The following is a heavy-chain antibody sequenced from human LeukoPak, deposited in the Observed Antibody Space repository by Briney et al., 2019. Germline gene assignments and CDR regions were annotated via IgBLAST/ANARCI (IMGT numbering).Heavy chain of an antibody. Sequence: GASVKVSCKASGYTFTSYYMHWVRQAPGQGLEWMGIINPNDGSTNYAQNFQGRLTMTRDTSSSTVYMGLSSLGSEDTAIYYCARELTADYWGQGTLVTVSS. CDR1: GYTFTSYY. CDR3: ARELTADY. V-gene: IGHV1-46*01. CDR2: INPNDGST. D-gene: IGHD7-27*01. J-gene: IGHJ4*02.